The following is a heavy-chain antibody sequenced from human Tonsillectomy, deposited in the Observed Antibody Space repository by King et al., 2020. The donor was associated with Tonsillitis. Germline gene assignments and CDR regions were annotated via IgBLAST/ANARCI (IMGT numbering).Heavy chain of an antibody. J-gene: IGHJ5*02. CDR1: GYTFTDYN. V-gene: IGHV1-2*02. CDR3: AVGNWFDP. Sequence: QLVQSGAEVKKPGASVKVACKHSGYTFTDYNIHCGRHAPGQGLERMGWINPNSGGTNYEQEFLGRVTMTRETSMRTAYMELNNLRSDDTALYYCAVGNWFDPWGQGTLVTVSS. CDR2: INPNSGGT.